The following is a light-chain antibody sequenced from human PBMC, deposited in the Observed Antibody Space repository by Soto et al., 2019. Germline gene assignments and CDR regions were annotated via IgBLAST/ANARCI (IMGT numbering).Light chain of an antibody. J-gene: IGLJ2*01. CDR3: QAWDSSTAV. V-gene: IGLV3-1*01. CDR2: QDS. CDR1: KLGHKY. Sequence: SYELTQPPSVSVSPGQTASITCSGDKLGHKYACWYQQKPGQSPGLVIYQDSKRPSGIPARFSGSNSGNTATLTIRGTQAMDEADYSCQAWDSSTAVFGGGTKLTVL.